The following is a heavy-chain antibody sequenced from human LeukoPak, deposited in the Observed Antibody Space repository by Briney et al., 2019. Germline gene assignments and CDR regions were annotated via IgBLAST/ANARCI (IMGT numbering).Heavy chain of an antibody. CDR1: GGSITSNY. J-gene: IGHJ6*03. CDR2: IYYSET. Sequence: SETLSLTCTVSGGSITSNYWTWIRQPPGKGLGWIGNIYYSETNYSPSLQSRVTISIDTSKNQFSLTLNSVTAADTAVYYCARDPGLKKIPYYQYYYLDVWGKGTTVTVSS. D-gene: IGHD1-1*01. CDR3: ARDPGLKKIPYYQYYYLDV. V-gene: IGHV4-59*01.